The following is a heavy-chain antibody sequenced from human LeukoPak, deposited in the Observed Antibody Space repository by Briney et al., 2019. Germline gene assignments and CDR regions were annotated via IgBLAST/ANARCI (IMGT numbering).Heavy chain of an antibody. D-gene: IGHD2-2*01. CDR3: ATGTGYCSSTSFYYYYYYMDV. CDR1: GGTFSSYA. V-gene: IGHV1-69*13. J-gene: IGHJ6*03. CDR2: IIPIFGTA. Sequence: SVKVSCKASGGTFSSYAISWVRQAPGQGLEWMGGIIPIFGTANYAQKFQGRVTITADESTSTAYMELSSLRSEDTAVYYCATGTGYCSSTSFYYYYYYMDVWGKGTTVTVSS.